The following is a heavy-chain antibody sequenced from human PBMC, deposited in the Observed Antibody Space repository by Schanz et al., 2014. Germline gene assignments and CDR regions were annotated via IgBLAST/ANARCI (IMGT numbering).Heavy chain of an antibody. CDR1: GFTFSIYA. CDR2: INSDGTKR. J-gene: IGHJ3*02. Sequence: VQLVESGGGLVQPGGSLRLSCSASGFTFSIYAMHWVRQAPGKGLEWVAFINSDGTKRFYADSVKSRFTISRDNSRNTLYLQMNNLRAEDTAVYYCARKMKLGVYGGKGHDSLDIWGQGTMVTVSS. D-gene: IGHD4-17*01. V-gene: IGHV3-30*04. CDR3: ARKMKLGVYGGKGHDSLDI.